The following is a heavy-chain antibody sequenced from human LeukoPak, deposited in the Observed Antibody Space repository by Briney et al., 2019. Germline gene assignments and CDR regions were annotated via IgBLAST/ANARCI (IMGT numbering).Heavy chain of an antibody. Sequence: SETLSLTCTVSGGSISSSSYYWGWIRQPPGKGLEWIGSIYYSGSTYYNPSLKSRVTISVDTSKNQFSLKLSSVTAADTAVYYCARQRRNRITIFGVVPDAFDIWGQGTMVTVSS. J-gene: IGHJ3*02. CDR3: ARQRRNRITIFGVVPDAFDI. V-gene: IGHV4-39*01. CDR1: GGSISSSSYY. D-gene: IGHD3-3*01. CDR2: IYYSGST.